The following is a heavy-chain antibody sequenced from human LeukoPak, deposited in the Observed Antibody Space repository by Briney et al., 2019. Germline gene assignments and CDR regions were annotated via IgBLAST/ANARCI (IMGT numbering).Heavy chain of an antibody. V-gene: IGHV3-21*01. D-gene: IGHD2-2*01. CDR1: GFTFSSYS. Sequence: GGSLRLSCAASGFTFSSYSMNWVRQAPGKGLEWVSSISSSSSYIYYADSVKGRFTISRDNAKNSLYLQMNSLRAEDTAVYYCARVGFSAAMPPGYYYYYGMDVWGQGTTVTVSS. CDR2: ISSSSSYI. CDR3: ARVGFSAAMPPGYYYYYGMDV. J-gene: IGHJ6*02.